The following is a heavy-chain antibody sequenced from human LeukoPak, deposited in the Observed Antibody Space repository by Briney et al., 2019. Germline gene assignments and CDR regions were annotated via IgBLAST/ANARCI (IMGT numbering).Heavy chain of an antibody. CDR3: TTGLIAAAGTGENDY. D-gene: IGHD6-13*01. Sequence: GGSLRLSCVASGFTFSNLAMGWVRQAPGKGLEWVGRIKRKTDGGTTDYAAPVKGRFTISRDDSKNTLYLQMNSLKTEDTAVYYCTTGLIAAAGTGENDYWGQGTLVTVSS. J-gene: IGHJ4*02. V-gene: IGHV3-15*01. CDR1: GFTFSNLA. CDR2: IKRKTDGGTT.